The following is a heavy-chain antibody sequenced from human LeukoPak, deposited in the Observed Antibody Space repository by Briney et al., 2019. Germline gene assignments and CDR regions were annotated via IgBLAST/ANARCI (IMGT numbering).Heavy chain of an antibody. Sequence: SETLSLTCTVSGDSITGYYWSWIRQPAGKGLDWIGRIYASGSTNYNPSLKSRVAMSVDTSKNQFSLKLSSVTAADTAVYYCAREQSSSTSRCLDYWGQGTLVTVSS. J-gene: IGHJ4*02. V-gene: IGHV4-4*07. D-gene: IGHD6-6*01. CDR2: IYASGST. CDR1: GDSITGYY. CDR3: AREQSSSTSRCLDY.